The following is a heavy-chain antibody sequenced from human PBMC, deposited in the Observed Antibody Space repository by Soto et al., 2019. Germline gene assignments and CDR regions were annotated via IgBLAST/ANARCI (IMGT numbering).Heavy chain of an antibody. CDR1: GGTFSSYA. D-gene: IGHD3-22*01. V-gene: IGHV1-69*01. CDR2: IIPIFGTA. J-gene: IGHJ4*02. Sequence: QVQLVQSGAEVKKPGSSVKVSCKASGGTFSSYAISWVRQAPGQGLEWMGGIIPIFGTANYAQKFQGRVTITADESTSTAYMELSSLRSEDTAVYYCARVVDSSGYYPYYFDYWGQGALVTVS. CDR3: ARVVDSSGYYPYYFDY.